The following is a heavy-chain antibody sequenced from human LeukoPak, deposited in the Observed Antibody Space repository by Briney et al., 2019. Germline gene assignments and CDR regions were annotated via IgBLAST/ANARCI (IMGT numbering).Heavy chain of an antibody. Sequence: GGSLRLSCAASGFTFSSYSMNWVRQAPGKGLEWVSSISSSSSYIYYADSVKGRFTISRDNAKNSLYLQMNSLRAEDTAVYYCARDVFAKGTTVTTSWGQGTLVTVSS. D-gene: IGHD4-17*01. CDR1: GFTFSSYS. J-gene: IGHJ5*02. V-gene: IGHV3-21*04. CDR2: ISSSSSYI. CDR3: ARDVFAKGTTVTTS.